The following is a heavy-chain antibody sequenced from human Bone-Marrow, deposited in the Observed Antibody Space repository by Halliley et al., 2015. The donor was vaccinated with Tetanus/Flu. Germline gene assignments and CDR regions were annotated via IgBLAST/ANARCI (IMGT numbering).Heavy chain of an antibody. Sequence: ITGDGYTTQYADSVKGRFTISRDNSKNSLSLQMNSLRTEDTAFYYCAKDTLLSRSKPNYYYGMDVWGQGTTVTVSS. J-gene: IGHJ6*02. CDR3: AKDTLLSRSKPNYYYGMDV. V-gene: IGHV3-43*02. D-gene: IGHD2-2*01. CDR2: ITGDGYTT.